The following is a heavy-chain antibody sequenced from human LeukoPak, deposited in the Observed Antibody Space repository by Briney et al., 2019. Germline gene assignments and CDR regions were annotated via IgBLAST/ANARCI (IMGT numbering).Heavy chain of an antibody. J-gene: IGHJ4*02. CDR2: ISSSSSYI. CDR1: GFIFRSYA. D-gene: IGHD6-6*01. Sequence: GGSLRLSCAASGFIFRSYAMSWVRQAPGKGLEWVSSISSSSSYIYYADSVKGRFTISRDNAKNSLYLQMNSLRAEDTAVYYCARAAAARREFDYWGQGTLVTVSS. CDR3: ARAAAARREFDY. V-gene: IGHV3-21*01.